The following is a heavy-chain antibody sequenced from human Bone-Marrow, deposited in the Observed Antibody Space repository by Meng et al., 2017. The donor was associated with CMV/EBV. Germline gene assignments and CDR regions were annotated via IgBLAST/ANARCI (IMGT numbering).Heavy chain of an antibody. Sequence: GESLKISCAASGFIFSSHWMTWVRQAPGKGLVWVSRINSDGSSTSYADSVKGRFTISRDHAKNTLYLQMNSPRAEDTAVYYCARGEVSSYYGMDVWGQGTTVTVSS. J-gene: IGHJ6*02. CDR2: INSDGSST. CDR3: ARGEVSSYYGMDV. CDR1: GFIFSSHW. V-gene: IGHV3-74*01.